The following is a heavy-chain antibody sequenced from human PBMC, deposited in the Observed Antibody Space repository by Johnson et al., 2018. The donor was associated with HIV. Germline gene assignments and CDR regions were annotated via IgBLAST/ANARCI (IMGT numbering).Heavy chain of an antibody. D-gene: IGHD6-13*01. CDR1: GFTFSSYA. J-gene: IGHJ3*02. CDR2: ISYDGSNK. CDR3: AREGGGAAAAGTSDAFDI. Sequence: QVQLVESGGGVVQTGGSLRLSCAASGFTFSSYAMHWVRQAPGKGLEWVAVISYDGSNKYYADSVKGRFTISRDNSKNTLYLQMNSPRAEDTAVYYCAREGGGAAAAGTSDAFDIWGQGTMVTVSS. V-gene: IGHV3-30*04.